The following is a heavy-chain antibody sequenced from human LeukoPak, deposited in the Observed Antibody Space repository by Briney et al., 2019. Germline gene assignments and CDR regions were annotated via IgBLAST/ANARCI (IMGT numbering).Heavy chain of an antibody. CDR3: ARDGGWCSSTSCFPPALYYYGMDV. Sequence: PGGSLRLSCAASGYTFTSYYMHWVRQAPGQGLEWMGIINPSGGSTSYAQKFQGRVTMTRDTSTSTVYMELSSLRSEDTAVYYCARDGGWCSSTSCFPPALYYYGMDVWGQGTTVTVSS. CDR2: INPSGGST. CDR1: GYTFTSYY. J-gene: IGHJ6*02. D-gene: IGHD2-2*01. V-gene: IGHV1-46*01.